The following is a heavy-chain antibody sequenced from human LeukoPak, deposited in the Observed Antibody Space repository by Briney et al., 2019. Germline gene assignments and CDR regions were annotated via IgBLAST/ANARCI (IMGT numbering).Heavy chain of an antibody. CDR3: AGEPHYYDSSGYPVH. V-gene: IGHV4-4*07. CDR1: GGSISSYY. J-gene: IGHJ4*02. CDR2: IYTSGST. Sequence: PSETLSLTCTVSGGSISSYYWSWTRQPAGKGLEWIGRIYTSGSTNYNPSLKSRVTMSVDTSKNQFSLKLSSVTAADTAVYYCAGEPHYYDSSGYPVHWGQGTLVTVSS. D-gene: IGHD3-22*01.